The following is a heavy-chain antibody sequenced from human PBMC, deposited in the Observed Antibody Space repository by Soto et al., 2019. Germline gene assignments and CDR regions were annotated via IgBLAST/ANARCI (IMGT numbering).Heavy chain of an antibody. CDR2: ISTDNGNT. CDR3: TGDAKHYDLLTGYVVKDY. D-gene: IGHD3-9*01. J-gene: IGHJ4*02. V-gene: IGHV1-18*01. Sequence: QVQLVQSGAEVKKPGASVKVSCKASGYTFSNFGISWVRQAPGQGLEWLGWISTDNGNTKFAQKVQGRGTMTTDTAPTTAYTALRSLRSHDTAVYSGTGDAKHYDLLTGYVVKDYWGQATPVTVSS. CDR1: GYTFSNFG.